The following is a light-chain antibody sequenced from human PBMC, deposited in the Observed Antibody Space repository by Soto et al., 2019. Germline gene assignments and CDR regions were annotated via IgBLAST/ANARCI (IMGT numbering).Light chain of an antibody. CDR1: QSVSSSY. Sequence: EIVLTQSPGTLSLSPGERATLSCRASQSVSSSYLAWYQQKPGQAPRLLIYGASSRATGIPDRFSGSGSGTDFTLTISRLEPEDFAVYYCPLYGSSPRWTFGQGTKVDI. CDR3: PLYGSSPRWT. J-gene: IGKJ1*01. V-gene: IGKV3-20*01. CDR2: GAS.